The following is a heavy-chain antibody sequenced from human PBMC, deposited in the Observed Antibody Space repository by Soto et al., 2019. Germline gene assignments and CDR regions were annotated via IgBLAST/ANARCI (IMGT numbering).Heavy chain of an antibody. CDR2: LYFNGGT. CDR1: GGPINSPDYY. J-gene: IGHJ5*02. Sequence: SETLSLTCNVSGGPINSPDYYWTWIRQSPGKGLEWIGYLYFNGGTQYNPSLRTPISMSLDTSKKHFSLKMRSVTGADTAVYYCAREISKYSSGYEPPPWFDAWGKGPLVTVPS. D-gene: IGHD6-25*01. CDR3: AREISKYSSGYEPPPWFDA. V-gene: IGHV4-30-4*01.